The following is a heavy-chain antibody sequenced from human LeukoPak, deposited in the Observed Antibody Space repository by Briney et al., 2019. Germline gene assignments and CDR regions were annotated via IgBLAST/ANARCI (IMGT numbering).Heavy chain of an antibody. CDR1: GFTFTSYS. J-gene: IGHJ4*02. CDR2: IKEDGSHI. Sequence: GGSLRLSCAASGFTFTSYSMTWVRQAPGRGLEWVARIKEDGSHIYYVDSVKGRFTISRDNSKNTLYLQMNSLRAEDTAVYYCASIMIVVVRVFDYWGQGTLVTVSS. V-gene: IGHV3-7*05. CDR3: ASIMIVVVRVFDY. D-gene: IGHD3-22*01.